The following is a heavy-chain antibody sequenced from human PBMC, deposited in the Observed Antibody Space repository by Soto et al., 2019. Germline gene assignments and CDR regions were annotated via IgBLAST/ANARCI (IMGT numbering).Heavy chain of an antibody. J-gene: IGHJ6*02. D-gene: IGHD3-10*01. CDR3: ARVPYYYGSGSYIMDV. Sequence: GGSLRLSCAASGFTLSSYAMHWVRQAPGKGLEWVAVISYDGSNKYYADSVKGRFTISRDSSKNTLYLQMSSLRAEDTAVYYCARVPYYYGSGSYIMDVWGQGTTVTVSS. CDR1: GFTLSSYA. V-gene: IGHV3-30-3*01. CDR2: ISYDGSNK.